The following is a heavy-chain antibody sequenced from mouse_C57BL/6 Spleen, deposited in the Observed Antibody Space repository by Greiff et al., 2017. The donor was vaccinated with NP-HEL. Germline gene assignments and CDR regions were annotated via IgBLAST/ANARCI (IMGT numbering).Heavy chain of an antibody. CDR3: ARLWEGFAY. Sequence: QVQLKQSGPELVKPGASVKISCKASGYAFSSSWMNWVKQRPGKGLEWIGRIYPGDGDTNYNGKFKGKATLTADKSSSTAYMQLSSLTSEDSAVYFCARLWEGFAYWGQGTLVTVSA. J-gene: IGHJ3*01. V-gene: IGHV1-82*01. CDR2: IYPGDGDT. D-gene: IGHD1-1*02. CDR1: GYAFSSSW.